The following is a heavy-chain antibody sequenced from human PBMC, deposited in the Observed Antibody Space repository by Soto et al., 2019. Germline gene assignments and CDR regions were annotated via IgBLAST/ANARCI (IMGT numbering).Heavy chain of an antibody. V-gene: IGHV4-34*01. CDR2: INHSGSA. CDR3: ARGLITGSHYSGGWYYFDS. Sequence: QVQLQQSGAGLLKPSETLFLTCAVYGESFSAYIWTWIRQTPGKGLQWIGQINHSGSASYNPSLKSRVTISVHTSNSQFSLELSSVTAADTAVYYCARGLITGSHYSGGWYYFDSWCQGTQVTVSS. CDR1: GESFSAYI. J-gene: IGHJ4*02. D-gene: IGHD6-19*01.